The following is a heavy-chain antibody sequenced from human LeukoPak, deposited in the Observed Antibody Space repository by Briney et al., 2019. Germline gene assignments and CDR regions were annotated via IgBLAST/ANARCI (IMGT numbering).Heavy chain of an antibody. D-gene: IGHD5-18*01. V-gene: IGHV1-2*06. CDR1: VYTFTGSY. J-gene: IGHJ5*02. CDR2: INPNSGGT. Sequence: ASVKVSCKASVYTFTGSYMHWVRQTPGQGLEWMGRINPNSGGTNYAQKFQGRVTMTRDTSIITVYMELTRLRSDDTAVYYCAREEDTAMVTDWFDPWGQGTLVTVSS. CDR3: AREEDTAMVTDWFDP.